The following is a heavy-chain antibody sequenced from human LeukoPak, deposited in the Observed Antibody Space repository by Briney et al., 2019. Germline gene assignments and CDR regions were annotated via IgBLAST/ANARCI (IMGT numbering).Heavy chain of an antibody. CDR3: EREIFGSEMYPDF. D-gene: IGHD3-10*01. CDR2: IWHEGSHK. CDR1: GFSFVTYA. Sequence: GRSLRLSCAASGFSFVTYAMHWVRQAPGQGLEWVALIWHEGSHKFYSNSVRGHFTISRDNSKNTVYLQMNSLRPDDTAVYYCEREIFGSEMYPDFWGQGTLVTVSS. J-gene: IGHJ4*02. V-gene: IGHV3-33*01.